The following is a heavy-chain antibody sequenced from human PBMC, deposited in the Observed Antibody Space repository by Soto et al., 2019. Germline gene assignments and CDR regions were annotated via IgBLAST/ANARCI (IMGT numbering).Heavy chain of an antibody. Sequence: QVQLQQWGAGLLKPSETLSLTCAVYGGSFSGYYWSWIRQPPGKGLEWIGEINHSGSTNYNPSLKSRVTISVDTSKNQFSLKLSSVTAADTAVYYCARAAYFEYSSSSARVHYMDVWGKGTTVTVSS. CDR3: ARAAYFEYSSSSARVHYMDV. J-gene: IGHJ6*03. V-gene: IGHV4-34*01. CDR2: INHSGST. D-gene: IGHD6-6*01. CDR1: GGSFSGYY.